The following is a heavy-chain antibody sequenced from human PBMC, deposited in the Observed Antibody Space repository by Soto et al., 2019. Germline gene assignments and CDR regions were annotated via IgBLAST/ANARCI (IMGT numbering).Heavy chain of an antibody. CDR2: MNPNSGDT. Sequence: QVQLVQSGAEVKKPGASVKVSCAFTSFDINWVRQAAGQGLKWMAWMNPNSGDTRYSQKLQGRVTMTRDTSKFTAYMELNNLRSEDTAVYYCARGRGNSDWQFSYYYMDVWYQGTTVTVSS. CDR3: ARGRGNSDWQFSYYYMDV. CDR1: FTSFD. D-gene: IGHD6-19*01. V-gene: IGHV1-8*01. J-gene: IGHJ6*02.